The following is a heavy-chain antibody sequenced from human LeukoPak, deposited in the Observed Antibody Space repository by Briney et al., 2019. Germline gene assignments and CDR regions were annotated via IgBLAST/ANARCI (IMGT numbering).Heavy chain of an antibody. CDR1: GGSFSGYY. CDR2: INHSGST. V-gene: IGHV4-34*01. CDR3: ARVRRAYYYMDV. Sequence: PSETLSLTCAVYGGSFSGYYWSWIRQPPGKGLEWIGEINHSGSTNYNPSLKSRVTISVDTSKNQFSLKLSSVIAADTAVYYCARVRRAYYYMDVWGKGTTVTVSS. J-gene: IGHJ6*03.